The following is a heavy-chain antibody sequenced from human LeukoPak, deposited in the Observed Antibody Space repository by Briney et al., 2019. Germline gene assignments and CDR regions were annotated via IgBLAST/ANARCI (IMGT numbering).Heavy chain of an antibody. J-gene: IGHJ4*02. CDR3: ARPSFLYYFDY. CDR2: INPSSGST. V-gene: IGHV1-46*01. CDR1: GYTFTNYF. Sequence: ASVKVSCKASGYTFTNYFIHWLRQAPGQGLEWMGIINPSSGSTTYAQKFQGRVTMGRDTSTSTVYMELRSLRSEDTAMYYCARPSFLYYFDYWGQGTLVTVSS.